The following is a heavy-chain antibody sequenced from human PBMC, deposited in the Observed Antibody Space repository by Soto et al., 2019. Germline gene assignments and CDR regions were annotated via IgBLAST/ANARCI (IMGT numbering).Heavy chain of an antibody. D-gene: IGHD6-6*01. J-gene: IGHJ4*02. V-gene: IGHV3-30*18. CDR2: ISYDGSNK. CDR3: AKSRSEYSLYYFDY. Sequence: GGSLRLSCAASGFTFSSYGMHWVRQAPGKGLEWVAVISYDGSNKYYADSVKGRFTISRDNSKNTLYLQMNSLRAEDTAVYYCAKSRSEYSLYYFDYWGQGTLVTVSS. CDR1: GFTFSSYG.